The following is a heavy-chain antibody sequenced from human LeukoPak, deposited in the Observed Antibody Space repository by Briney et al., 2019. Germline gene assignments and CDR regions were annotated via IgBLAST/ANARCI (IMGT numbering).Heavy chain of an antibody. Sequence: GGSLSLSCVASGCTISKYDMSWGRKAPGKGQELVSGISDSGDQTYYADSVRARFTISRDNSKNTLYLQVNSLRAEDTALYYCAKEITLTTAYFDYWGQGTLVTVSS. CDR3: AKEITLTTAYFDY. D-gene: IGHD4-17*01. J-gene: IGHJ4*02. V-gene: IGHV3-23*01. CDR2: ISDSGDQT. CDR1: GCTISKYD.